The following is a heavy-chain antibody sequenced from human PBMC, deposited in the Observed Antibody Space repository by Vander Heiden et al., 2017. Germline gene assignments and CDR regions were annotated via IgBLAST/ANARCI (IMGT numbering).Heavy chain of an antibody. CDR1: RFTVSNGW. D-gene: IGHD5-12*01. CDR2: IKSKSDGGTT. CDR3: TSRGYSGYDSY. Sequence: EVLLVESGGRLVQPGGSLRLSCAAVRFTVSNGWMNWVRQAPGKGLEWVGHIKSKSDGGTTEYAAPGKGRCTISRDDSKNTLYLQVNSQKTEDTAVYYCTSRGYSGYDSYWGQGTLVTVSS. V-gene: IGHV3-15*07. J-gene: IGHJ4*02.